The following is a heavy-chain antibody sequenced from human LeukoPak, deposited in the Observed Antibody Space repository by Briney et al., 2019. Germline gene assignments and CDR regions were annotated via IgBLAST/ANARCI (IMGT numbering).Heavy chain of an antibody. CDR2: INHSGST. CDR3: ARAYAALDP. Sequence: SETLSLTCAVYGGSFSGYYWSWIRQPPGKGLEWIGEINHSGSTNYNPSLKSRVTISVDTSKNQFSLKLSSVTAADTAVYYCARAYAALDPWGQGTLVTVSS. J-gene: IGHJ5*02. V-gene: IGHV4-34*01. D-gene: IGHD6-6*01. CDR1: GGSFSGYY.